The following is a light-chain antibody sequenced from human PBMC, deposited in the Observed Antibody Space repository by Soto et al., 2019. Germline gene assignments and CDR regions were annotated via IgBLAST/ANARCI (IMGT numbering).Light chain of an antibody. CDR1: SSVVGAYIY. CDR3: CSSAGSSTPV. Sequence: QSALAQPRSVSGTPGQSVTFYCTGNSSVVGAYIYVSSYQQHPAKPPILIVYYVSTRPSGVPDRFSASNSSNTPSLTISGPQAEDEADHYCCSSAGSSTPVFGSGPKGPV. V-gene: IGLV2-11*01. CDR2: YVS. J-gene: IGLJ1*01.